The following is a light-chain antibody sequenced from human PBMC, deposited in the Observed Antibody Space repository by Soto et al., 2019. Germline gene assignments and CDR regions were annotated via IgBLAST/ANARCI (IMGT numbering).Light chain of an antibody. J-gene: IGLJ1*01. CDR2: DFS. CDR3: CSYTGSSPLYV. V-gene: IGLV2-23*02. CDR1: SSNVGSTNL. Sequence: QSALTQPASVSASPGQPITIPCTATSSNVGSTNLVTCFQHHPGKAPKLIIYDFSQRPSGVSHRFSGSKSGNTASLTISGLQTDDEADYHCCSYTGSSPLYVFGTGTKVTVL.